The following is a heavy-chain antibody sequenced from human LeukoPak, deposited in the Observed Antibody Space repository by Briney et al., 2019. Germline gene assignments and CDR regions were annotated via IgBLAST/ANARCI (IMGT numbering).Heavy chain of an antibody. CDR1: GFTFSSYA. J-gene: IGHJ3*02. Sequence: GGSLRLSCAASGFTFSSYAMSWVRQAPGKGLEWVAVISYDGSNKYYADSVKGRFTIPRDNSKNTLYLQMNSLRAEDTAVYYCAREDTADAFDIWGQGTMVTVSS. CDR2: ISYDGSNK. D-gene: IGHD5-18*01. CDR3: AREDTADAFDI. V-gene: IGHV3-30-3*01.